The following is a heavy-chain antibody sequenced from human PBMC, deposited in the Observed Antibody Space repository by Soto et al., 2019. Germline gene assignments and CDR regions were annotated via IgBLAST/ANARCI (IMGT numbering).Heavy chain of an antibody. J-gene: IGHJ4*02. V-gene: IGHV3-23*01. CDR1: GFTFSSYA. D-gene: IGHD2-15*01. CDR2: ISGSGGST. CDR3: AKDSSYLGYCSGGSCYPRVTDY. Sequence: GGSLRLSCAASGFTFSSYAMSWVRQAPGKGLEWVSAISGSGGSTYYADSVKGRFTISRDNSKNTLYLQMNSLRAEDTAVYYCAKDSSYLGYCSGGSCYPRVTDYWGQGTLVTVSS.